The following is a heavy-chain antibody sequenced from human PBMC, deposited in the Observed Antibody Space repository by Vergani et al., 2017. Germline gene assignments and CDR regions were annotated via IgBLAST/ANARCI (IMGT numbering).Heavy chain of an antibody. D-gene: IGHD2-2*01. CDR3: ARDGCSSTSCYLFDY. Sequence: EVQLVESGGGFVPPGGSLRLSCEASGFTVSSYSITWIRQAPGKGLEWVSYISASSRSIYYADSVKGRFTISRDNAKNSLSLQMNSLRVEDTAMYYCARDGCSSTSCYLFDYGGEGTVVTVS. V-gene: IGHV3-48*01. J-gene: IGHJ4*02. CDR2: ISASSRSI. CDR1: GFTVSSYS.